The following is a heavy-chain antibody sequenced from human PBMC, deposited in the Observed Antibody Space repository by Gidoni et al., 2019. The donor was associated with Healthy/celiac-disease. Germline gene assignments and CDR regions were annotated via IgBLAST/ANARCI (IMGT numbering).Heavy chain of an antibody. J-gene: IGHJ4*02. V-gene: IGHV1-69*01. D-gene: IGHD6-6*01. Sequence: AQEFQGRVTITADESMNTAYMELSSLRSEDTAVYYCARAAVSSMAAPRGVYFDYWGQGTLVTVSS. CDR3: ARAAVSSMAAPRGVYFDY.